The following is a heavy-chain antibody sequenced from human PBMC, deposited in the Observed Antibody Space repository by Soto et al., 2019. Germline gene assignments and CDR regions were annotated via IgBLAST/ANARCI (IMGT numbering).Heavy chain of an antibody. CDR1: GYTFTSYA. CDR3: ARRIAVAGSNFDY. Sequence: ASVKVSCKASGYTFTSYAMHWVRQAPGQRLEWMGWINAGNGNTKYSQKFQGRVTITRDTSASTAYMELSSLRSEDTAVYYCARRIAVAGSNFDYWGQGTLVTVS. V-gene: IGHV1-3*01. J-gene: IGHJ4*02. D-gene: IGHD6-19*01. CDR2: INAGNGNT.